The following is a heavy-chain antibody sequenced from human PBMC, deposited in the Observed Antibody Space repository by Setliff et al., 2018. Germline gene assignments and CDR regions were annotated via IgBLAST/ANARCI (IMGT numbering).Heavy chain of an antibody. V-gene: IGHV4-59*12. CDR1: GGPISSNYY. CDR2: IDYSGST. Sequence: SETLSLTCTVSGGPISSNYYWSWIRQPPGKGLEWIGYIDYSGSTNYNPSLKSRVTISLDTSKNQFSLNIDSVTAADTAVYYCARESRFGYSGYDCAFDFWGQGMLVTVSS. CDR3: ARESRFGYSGYDCAFDF. D-gene: IGHD5-12*01. J-gene: IGHJ4*02.